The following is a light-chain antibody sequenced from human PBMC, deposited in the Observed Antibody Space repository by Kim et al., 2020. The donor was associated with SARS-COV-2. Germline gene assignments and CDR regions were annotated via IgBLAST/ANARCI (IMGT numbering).Light chain of an antibody. V-gene: IGKV3-11*01. CDR1: QSVYTY. J-gene: IGKJ2*01. Sequence: EIVLTQSPDTLSLSPGERATLSCRASQSVYTYLAWYQHKPGQAPRLLIYDVSNRAPGIPGRFSGSGSGTDFTLTISSLEPEDFAVYYCHQRYNWPYTFGQGTKLEI. CDR2: DVS. CDR3: HQRYNWPYT.